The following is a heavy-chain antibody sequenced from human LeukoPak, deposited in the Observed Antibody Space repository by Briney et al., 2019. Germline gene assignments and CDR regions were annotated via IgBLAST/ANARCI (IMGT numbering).Heavy chain of an antibody. CDR2: IRYDGSNK. CDR3: AKDAIRSSSWYGSDY. D-gene: IGHD6-13*01. J-gene: IGHJ4*02. V-gene: IGHV3-30*02. CDR1: GFTFSSYG. Sequence: GGSLRLSCAASGFTFSSYGMHWVRQAPGKGLEWVAFIRYDGSNKYYADSVKGRFTISRDNSKNTLYLQMNSLRAEDTAVYYCAKDAIRSSSWYGSDYWGQGTLVTVSS.